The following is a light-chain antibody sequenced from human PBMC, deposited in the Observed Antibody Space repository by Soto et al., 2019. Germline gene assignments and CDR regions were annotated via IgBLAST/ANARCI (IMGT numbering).Light chain of an antibody. J-gene: IGKJ2*01. CDR2: AAS. CDR3: QQLHSTSSYT. Sequence: DIQMTQSPSSLSASVGDRVTITCRASQKIRNYLNWYQQRPGKTPNLLVYAASNLRSGVPSRFSGSGSGTDFTLTISSLQPEDFATYYCQQLHSTSSYTFGQGTRVDIK. V-gene: IGKV1-39*01. CDR1: QKIRNY.